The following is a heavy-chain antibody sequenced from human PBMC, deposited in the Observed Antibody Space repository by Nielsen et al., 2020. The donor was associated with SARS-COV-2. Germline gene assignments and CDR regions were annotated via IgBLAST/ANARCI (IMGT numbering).Heavy chain of an antibody. CDR3: ARGTSAIAAAALDP. V-gene: IGHV4-59*13. Sequence: SETLSLTFTVSGGSISSYYWSWIRQPPGKGLEWIGYIYYSGSTHYNPSLKSRVTISVDTSKNQLSLKLSSVTAADTAVYYCARGTSAIAAAALDPWGQGTLVTVSS. CDR1: GGSISSYY. J-gene: IGHJ5*02. CDR2: IYYSGST. D-gene: IGHD6-13*01.